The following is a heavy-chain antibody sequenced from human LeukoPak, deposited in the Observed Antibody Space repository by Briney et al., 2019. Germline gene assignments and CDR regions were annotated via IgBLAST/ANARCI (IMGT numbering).Heavy chain of an antibody. CDR3: TRYSSSGWV. CDR2: IKSKTDGGTT. V-gene: IGHV3-15*01. J-gene: IGHJ4*02. CDR1: GFTFSSYA. Sequence: PGGSLRLSCAASGFTFSSYAMNWVRQAPGKGLEWVGRIKSKTDGGTTDYAAPVKGRFTTSRDDSKNTLYLQMNSLKTDDTAVYYCTRYSSSGWVWGQGTLVTVSS. D-gene: IGHD6-19*01.